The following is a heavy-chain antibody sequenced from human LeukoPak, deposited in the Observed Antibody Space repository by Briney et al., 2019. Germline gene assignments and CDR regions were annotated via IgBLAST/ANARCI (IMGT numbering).Heavy chain of an antibody. CDR1: GYSFTSYW. CDR2: IYPGDSNT. CDR3: ARLAYCGGDCYSRWFDP. J-gene: IGHJ5*02. Sequence: GESLKISCKGSGYSFTSYWIGWVRQMPGKGLEWMGIIYPGDSNTRYSPSFQGQVTISADKSIRTAYLQWRSLKASDTAMYYCARLAYCGGDCYSRWFDPWGQGTLVTVSS. D-gene: IGHD2-21*02. V-gene: IGHV5-51*01.